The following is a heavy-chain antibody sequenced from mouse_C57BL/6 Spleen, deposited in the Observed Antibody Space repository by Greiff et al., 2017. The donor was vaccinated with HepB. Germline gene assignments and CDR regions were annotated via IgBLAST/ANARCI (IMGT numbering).Heavy chain of an antibody. V-gene: IGHV1-26*01. Sequence: EVQLQQSGPELVKPGASVKISCKASGYTFTDYYMNWVKQSHGKSLEWIGDINPNNGGTSYNQKFKGKATLTVDKSSSTAYMELRSLTSEDSAVYYCARHYGSAMDYWGQGTSVTVSS. CDR2: INPNNGGT. J-gene: IGHJ4*01. D-gene: IGHD1-1*01. CDR3: ARHYGSAMDY. CDR1: GYTFTDYY.